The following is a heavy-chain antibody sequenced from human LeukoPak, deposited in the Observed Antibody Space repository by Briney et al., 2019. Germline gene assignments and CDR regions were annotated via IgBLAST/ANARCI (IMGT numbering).Heavy chain of an antibody. CDR1: GFTFSSYE. CDR2: IRRGGSPI. CDR3: AELGITMIGGV. Sequence: GGSLRLSCAASGFTFSSYEMNWVRQAPGKGLEWVSSIRRGGSPIYYADSVKGRFITSRDDTKKSLYLQMRSLRAEDTAVYYCAELGITMIGGVWGKGTTVTISS. D-gene: IGHD3-10*02. J-gene: IGHJ6*04. V-gene: IGHV3-48*03.